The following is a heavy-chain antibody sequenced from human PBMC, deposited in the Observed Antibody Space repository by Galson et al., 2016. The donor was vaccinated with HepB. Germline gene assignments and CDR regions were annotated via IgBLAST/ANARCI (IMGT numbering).Heavy chain of an antibody. CDR2: ISSSSRTI. Sequence: SLRLSCAASGFTFSSYSMNWVRQGPGKGLEWVSYISSSSRTIYYADSVKGRFTISRDNAKNSLCLQMNSLRDEDTAVYYRARDGGDDCISTRCPWAYFDYWGQGTLVTISS. J-gene: IGHJ4*02. CDR1: GFTFSSYS. V-gene: IGHV3-48*02. CDR3: ARDGGDDCISTRCPWAYFDY. D-gene: IGHD2-2*01.